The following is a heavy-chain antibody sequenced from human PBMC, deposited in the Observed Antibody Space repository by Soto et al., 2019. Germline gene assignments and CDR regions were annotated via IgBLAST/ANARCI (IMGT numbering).Heavy chain of an antibody. J-gene: IGHJ6*02. Sequence: GGSLRLSCAASGFTFSDSYMSWIRQAPGKGLEWISYITFSGNTVYYADSSKGRFTISRDNAKNSLYLQMNRLRAEDTAVYYCARVSWREKYGMDVWGQGTTVTVSS. CDR1: GFTFSDSY. CDR3: ARVSWREKYGMDV. CDR2: ITFSGNTV. V-gene: IGHV3-11*01.